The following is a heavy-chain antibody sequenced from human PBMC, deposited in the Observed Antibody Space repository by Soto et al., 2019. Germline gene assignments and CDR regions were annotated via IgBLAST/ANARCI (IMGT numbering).Heavy chain of an antibody. Sequence: SLRLSCAASGFSFSNCAMHWVRQAPGKGLEWVAVIWYDGSNKYYADSMKGRFTISRDNSKNTLYLQMNSLRAEDTAIYYCARDYSMTTVTMGSWGQGTLVTVSS. CDR1: GFSFSNCA. CDR2: IWYDGSNK. V-gene: IGHV3-33*01. J-gene: IGHJ4*02. CDR3: ARDYSMTTVTMGS. D-gene: IGHD4-17*01.